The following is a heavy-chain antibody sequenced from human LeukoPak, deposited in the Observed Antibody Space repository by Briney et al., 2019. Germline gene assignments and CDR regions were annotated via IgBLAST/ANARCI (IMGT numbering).Heavy chain of an antibody. Sequence: GASVKVSCKVSGYTLTELSMHWVRQAPGKGLEWMGGFDPENGDTIYEQKFQGRVTMTEDTSTDTVYMELSSLRSEDTAVYYCAILQGVISADAFDIWGPGTMVTVSS. J-gene: IGHJ3*02. V-gene: IGHV1-24*01. CDR2: FDPENGDT. D-gene: IGHD3-22*01. CDR3: AILQGVISADAFDI. CDR1: GYTLTELS.